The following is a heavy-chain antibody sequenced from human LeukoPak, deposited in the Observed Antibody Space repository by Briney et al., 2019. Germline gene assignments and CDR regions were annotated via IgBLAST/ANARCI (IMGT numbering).Heavy chain of an antibody. CDR2: INTSGGST. CDR1: GYTFTSYY. D-gene: IGHD3-10*01. J-gene: IGHJ4*02. V-gene: IGHV1-46*01. Sequence: ASVKVPCKASGYTFTSYYIHWVRQAPGQVLEWMGIINTSGGSTTYAQKFQGRVTMTRDTSTSTVYMELSSLTSEDTAVYYCAREGGVRGVPHYWGQGTLVTVSS. CDR3: AREGGVRGVPHY.